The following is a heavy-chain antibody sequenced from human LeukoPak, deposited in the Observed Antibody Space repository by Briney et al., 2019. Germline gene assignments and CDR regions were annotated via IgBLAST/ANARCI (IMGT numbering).Heavy chain of an antibody. J-gene: IGHJ5*02. CDR2: ISGSGGST. Sequence: GGSLRLSCAVSGFTFSSYAMSWVRQAPGKGLEWVSAISGSGGSTYYADSVKGRFTISRDNSKNTLYLQMNSLRAEDTAVYYCARDIVVVPAAGDNWFDPWGQGTLVTVSS. D-gene: IGHD2-2*01. CDR3: ARDIVVVPAAGDNWFDP. CDR1: GFTFSSYA. V-gene: IGHV3-23*01.